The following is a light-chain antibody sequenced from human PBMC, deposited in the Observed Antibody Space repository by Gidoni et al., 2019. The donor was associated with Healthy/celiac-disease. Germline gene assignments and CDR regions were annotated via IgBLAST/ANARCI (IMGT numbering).Light chain of an antibody. V-gene: IGKV1-39*01. J-gene: IGKJ4*01. Sequence: DIQMTQSPSSLSASVGDRVTITCRASQSISSYLNWYQQKPGKAPKLLIYAASSLQSGAPSRFSGSGSGTYFTLTIRSLQPEELATYYCQQSYSTPHTFGGGTKVEIK. CDR2: AAS. CDR1: QSISSY. CDR3: QQSYSTPHT.